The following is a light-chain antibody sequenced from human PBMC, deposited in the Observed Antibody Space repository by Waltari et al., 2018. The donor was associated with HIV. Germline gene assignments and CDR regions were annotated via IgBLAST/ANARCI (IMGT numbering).Light chain of an antibody. Sequence: QSALTQPPSASGSPGQSVTIPCTGISSDAGDDNYVPWYQQSPGKAPKLIIYEVSKRPSGVPDRFSGSKSGNTASLTVSGLQADDEADYYCSSYAGSSTWVFGGGTKLTVL. CDR1: SSDAGDDNY. V-gene: IGLV2-8*01. J-gene: IGLJ3*02. CDR2: EVS. CDR3: SSYAGSSTWV.